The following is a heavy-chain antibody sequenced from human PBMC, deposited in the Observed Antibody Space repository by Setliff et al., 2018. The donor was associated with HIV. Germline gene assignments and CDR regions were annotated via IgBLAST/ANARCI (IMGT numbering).Heavy chain of an antibody. D-gene: IGHD3-10*01. CDR2: ISQSGTT. J-gene: IGHJ4*02. V-gene: IGHV4-39*01. CDR3: ARQPLYFGEPYYFDY. Sequence: SETLSLTCAVYNVAISSNSYYWGWIRQPPGKGLEWIGSISQSGTTYYSPSPKNRVTISVDTSRNRFSLKLGSVSASDTANYYCARQPLYFGEPYYFDYWGLGTLVTVS. CDR1: NVAISSNSYY.